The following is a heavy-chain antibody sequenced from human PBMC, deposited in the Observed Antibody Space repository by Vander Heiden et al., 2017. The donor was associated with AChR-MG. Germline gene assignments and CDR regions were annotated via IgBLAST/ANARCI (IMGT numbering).Heavy chain of an antibody. CDR3: ARAPMRSGPHPRGYYFDY. CDR1: GYTFTSYD. Sequence: QVQLVQSGAEVKKPGASVKVSCKASGYTFTSYDINWVRRATGQGLEWMGWMNPNSGNTGYAQKFQGRVTMTRNTSIITAYMELSSLRSEDTAVYYCARAPMRSGPHPRGYYFDYWGQGTLVTVSS. CDR2: MNPNSGNT. V-gene: IGHV1-8*01. D-gene: IGHD6-19*01. J-gene: IGHJ4*02.